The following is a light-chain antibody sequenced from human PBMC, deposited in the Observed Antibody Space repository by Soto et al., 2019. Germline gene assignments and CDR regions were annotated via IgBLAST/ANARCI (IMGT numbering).Light chain of an antibody. CDR1: QDIDNF. CDR3: YRNYTDPLT. V-gene: IGKV1-27*01. J-gene: IGKJ1*01. Sequence: SRRTLSTSVGDRVTITCRASQDIDNFLAWYQQKPGKVPKLLIYAASTLQSGVPSRFSGSGSGTDFTLTISCLQSQDFEALYCYRNYTDPLTFRQGTTV. CDR2: AAS.